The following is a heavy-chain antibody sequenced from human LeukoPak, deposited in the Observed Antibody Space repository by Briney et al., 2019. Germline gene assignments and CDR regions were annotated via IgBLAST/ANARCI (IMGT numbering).Heavy chain of an antibody. CDR3: AKKMSITAASQVDY. Sequence: GGSLRLSCTASGFTFSSYSMSWVRQAPGKGLEWVSAISSSGGSTDYTDSVKGRFTISRDNSKNTLYLQMNSLRAEDTAVYYCAKKMSITAASQVDYWGQGTLVTVSS. CDR1: GFTFSSYS. CDR2: ISSSGGST. V-gene: IGHV3-23*01. J-gene: IGHJ4*02. D-gene: IGHD1-20*01.